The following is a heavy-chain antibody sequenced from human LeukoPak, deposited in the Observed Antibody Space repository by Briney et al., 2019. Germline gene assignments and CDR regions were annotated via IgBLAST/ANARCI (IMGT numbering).Heavy chain of an antibody. CDR2: MNPNSGNT. J-gene: IGHJ6*03. Sequence: ASVKVSCKASGYTFTSYDINWVRQATGQGLEWMGWMNPNSGNTGYAQKFQGRVTMTRNTSISTAYMGLSSLRSEDTAVYYCARGKTDFWSEDYYYYMDVWGKGTTVTVSS. CDR1: GYTFTSYD. V-gene: IGHV1-8*01. CDR3: ARGKTDFWSEDYYYYMDV. D-gene: IGHD3-3*01.